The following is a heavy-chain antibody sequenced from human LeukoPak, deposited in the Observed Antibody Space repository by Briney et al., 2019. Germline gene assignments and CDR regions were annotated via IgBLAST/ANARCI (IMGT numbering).Heavy chain of an antibody. CDR3: ARVKVLRFLEWLEDYFDY. V-gene: IGHV3-20*04. CDR1: GFTFSSYA. J-gene: IGHJ4*02. D-gene: IGHD3-3*01. Sequence: GGSLRLSCAASGFTFSSYAMSWVRQASGKGLEWVSGINWNGGSTGYADSVKGRFTISRDNAKNSLYLQMNSLRAEDTALYYCARVKVLRFLEWLEDYFDYWGQGTLVTVSS. CDR2: INWNGGST.